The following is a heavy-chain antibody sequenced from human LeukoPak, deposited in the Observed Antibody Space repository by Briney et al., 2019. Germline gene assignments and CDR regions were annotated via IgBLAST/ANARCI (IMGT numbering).Heavy chain of an antibody. CDR1: GFTFSSYG. Sequence: GGSLRLSCAASGFTFSSYGMHWVRQAPGKGLEWVAVIWYDGSNKYYADSVKGRFTISRDNSKNTLYLQMNSLRAEDTAVYYCARDSLRFSEWLFPVEYYFDYWGQGTLVTVSS. V-gene: IGHV3-33*01. CDR2: IWYDGSNK. D-gene: IGHD3-3*01. J-gene: IGHJ4*02. CDR3: ARDSLRFSEWLFPVEYYFDY.